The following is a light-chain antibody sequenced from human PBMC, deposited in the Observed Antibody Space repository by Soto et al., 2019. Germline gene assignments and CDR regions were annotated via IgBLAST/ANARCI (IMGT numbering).Light chain of an antibody. Sequence: EIVMTQSTATLSVSPGERATLSWRASQSVSSNLAWYQQKPGQAPRLLIYDASNRATGIPARFSGSGSGTDFTLTISSLETEDFAVYYCQQRSNWLWTFGQGTKVDIK. CDR3: QQRSNWLWT. CDR2: DAS. J-gene: IGKJ1*01. V-gene: IGKV3-11*01. CDR1: QSVSSN.